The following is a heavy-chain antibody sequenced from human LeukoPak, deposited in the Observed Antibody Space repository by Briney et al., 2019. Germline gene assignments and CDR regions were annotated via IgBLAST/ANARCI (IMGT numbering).Heavy chain of an antibody. CDR1: DDAITIVSHY. J-gene: IGHJ4*01. V-gene: IGHV4-61*02. CDR3: ARRGYGASRRYFDY. D-gene: IGHD2-15*01. CDR2: VYDSGST. Sequence: SETLSLTCTISDDAITIVSHYRSWIRQPAGKAMQWIGRVYDSGSTDYNVSLRRRVAISVDMSKKQFSLRLRSVTAADTAVYYCARRGYGASRRYFDYWGHGTLVTVSS.